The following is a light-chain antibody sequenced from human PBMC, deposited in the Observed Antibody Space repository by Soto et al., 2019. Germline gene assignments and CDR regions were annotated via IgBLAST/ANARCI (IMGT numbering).Light chain of an antibody. J-gene: IGKJ1*01. V-gene: IGKV1-5*01. CDR2: DAS. CDR3: QQYKSYAPT. Sequence: EIQITQSPSTLSASVGDRFTITCLASRSVSTSLAWYQKKPGKDPKLLIFDASSLESGVTSRFSGSGSGTELTLTISGLQPDDFATYFCQQYKSYAPTFGQGTKVDIK. CDR1: RSVSTS.